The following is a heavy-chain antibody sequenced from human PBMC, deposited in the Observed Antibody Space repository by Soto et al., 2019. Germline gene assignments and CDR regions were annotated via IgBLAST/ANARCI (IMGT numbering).Heavy chain of an antibody. D-gene: IGHD6-19*01. CDR1: GGSISSYY. J-gene: IGHJ4*02. V-gene: IGHV4-59*08. CDR2: IYYSGST. CDR3: ARHGSEQWLDHFDY. Sequence: VQLQESGPGLVKPSETLSLTCTVSGGSISSYYWSWIRQPPGKGLEWIGYIYYSGSTNYNPSLKSRVTISVDTSKNQLSLKLSSVTAADTAVYYCARHGSEQWLDHFDYWGQGTLVTVSS.